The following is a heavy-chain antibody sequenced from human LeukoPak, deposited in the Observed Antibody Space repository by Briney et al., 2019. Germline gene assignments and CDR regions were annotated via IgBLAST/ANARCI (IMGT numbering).Heavy chain of an antibody. D-gene: IGHD5-18*01. CDR2: IGYDGRNK. Sequence: PGGSLRLSCATSGFMFNDYGMHWVRHSPAKGLEWVSSIGYDGRNKNYIDSVKGRFTISRDNSKNSLYLQMNSLRTEDTAVYYCAKDRGRQLWSFDYWGQGALVTVSS. V-gene: IGHV3-30*02. CDR3: AKDRGRQLWSFDY. CDR1: GFMFNDYG. J-gene: IGHJ4*02.